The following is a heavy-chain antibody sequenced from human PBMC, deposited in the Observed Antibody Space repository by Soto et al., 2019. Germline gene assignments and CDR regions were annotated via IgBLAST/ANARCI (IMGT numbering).Heavy chain of an antibody. CDR3: ARVPLRYSSSHNFDS. CDR2: IYDNETF. Sequence: SETLSLTCSVSGASVSSGSFYWSWIRQPPGKGLEWIGFIYDNETFNYNPSLKSRVTLSVDTSKHQFSLKLSSVTAADTAVYYCARVPLRYSSSHNFDSWGQGALVTVSS. V-gene: IGHV4-61*01. D-gene: IGHD6-19*01. J-gene: IGHJ4*02. CDR1: GASVSSGSFY.